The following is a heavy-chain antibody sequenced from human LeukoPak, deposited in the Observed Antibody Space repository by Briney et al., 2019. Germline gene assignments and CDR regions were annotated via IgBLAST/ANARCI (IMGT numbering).Heavy chain of an antibody. CDR3: ARTSYDGSKSYAYFDY. J-gene: IGHJ4*02. D-gene: IGHD3-10*01. CDR2: MKQDGSQK. CDR1: GFTFSTYW. V-gene: IGHV3-7*03. Sequence: GGSLRLSCAASGFTFSTYWMSWVRQAPGKGLEWVANMKQDGSQKYYVDSVKGRFTISRDNAKNSLYLQMNSLRADDTAMYYCARTSYDGSKSYAYFDYWGQGTLVTVSS.